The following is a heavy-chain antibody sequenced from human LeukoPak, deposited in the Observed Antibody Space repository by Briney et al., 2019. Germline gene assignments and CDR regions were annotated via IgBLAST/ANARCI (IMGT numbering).Heavy chain of an antibody. CDR3: ARAPFVRQLTTGALGY. J-gene: IGHJ4*02. V-gene: IGHV4-39*07. CDR1: GGSISNTAYY. CDR2: IYYSGGT. D-gene: IGHD4-11*01. Sequence: SETLSLTCSVSGGSISNTAYYWGWIRQPPGKGLEWIGSIYYSGGTYYNPSLKSRVTISVDTSKNQFSLKLSSVTAADTAVYYCARAPFVRQLTTGALGYWGQGTLVTVSS.